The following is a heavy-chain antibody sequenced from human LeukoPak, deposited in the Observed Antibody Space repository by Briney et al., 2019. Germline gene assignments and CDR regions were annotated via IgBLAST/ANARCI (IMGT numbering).Heavy chain of an antibody. CDR1: RYTFSSSD. J-gene: IGHJ5*02. V-gene: IGHV1-8*01. Sequence: ASVKVSCKASRYTFSSSDINWVRQASGQGLEWMGWMNPNNGNTGYAQKFQGRVTMTRDTSISTAYMELRGLRSEDTAVYYCVRDGEGVAISVNYWFDPWGQGTLVTVSS. D-gene: IGHD3-10*01. CDR3: VRDGEGVAISVNYWFDP. CDR2: MNPNNGNT.